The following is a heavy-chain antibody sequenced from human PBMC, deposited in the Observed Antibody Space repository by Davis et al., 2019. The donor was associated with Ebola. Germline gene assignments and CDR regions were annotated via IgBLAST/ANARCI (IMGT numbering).Heavy chain of an antibody. CDR2: ISSSSSYI. D-gene: IGHD3-10*01. CDR3: AREAALYYYGSGISDY. CDR1: GFTFSSYS. Sequence: GESLKISCAASGFTFSSYSMNWVRQAPGKGLEWVSSISSSSSYIYYADSVKGRFTISRDNAKNSLYLQMNSLRAEDTAVYYCAREAALYYYGSGISDYWGQGTLVTVSS. J-gene: IGHJ4*02. V-gene: IGHV3-21*04.